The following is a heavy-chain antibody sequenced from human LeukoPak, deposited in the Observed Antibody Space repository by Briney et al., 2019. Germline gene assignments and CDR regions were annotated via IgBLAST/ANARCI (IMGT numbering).Heavy chain of an antibody. D-gene: IGHD2-2*01. J-gene: IGHJ5*02. CDR2: IYRSGNT. V-gene: IGHV4-38-2*02. CDR3: ARDPRWLTPDCNSIGCYVNWFDP. Sequence: SGPALVKPTQTLTLTCTFSGFSLSTSGMCVSWIRQPPGKALEWIGSIYRSGNTYYNPSLKSRITMSVDTSKNQFSLKLSSVTAADTAVYYCARDPRWLTPDCNSIGCYVNWFDPWGQGTLVTVSS. CDR1: GFSLSTSGM.